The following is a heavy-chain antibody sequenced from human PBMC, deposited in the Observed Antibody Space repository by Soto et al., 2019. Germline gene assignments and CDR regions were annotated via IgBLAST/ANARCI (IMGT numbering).Heavy chain of an antibody. CDR2: MYHDGNT. CDR1: GYSISSGCF. J-gene: IGHJ6*02. CDR3: ARDLGNYYYAMDV. Sequence: SETLSLTCAVSGYSISSGCFWGWIRQPPGKGLEWIANMYHDGNTHYNPSLKSRVIISVDTSKSQFSLRLSSVTAADTAVYYCARDLGNYYYAMDVWGQGTTVTVSS. V-gene: IGHV4-38-2*02.